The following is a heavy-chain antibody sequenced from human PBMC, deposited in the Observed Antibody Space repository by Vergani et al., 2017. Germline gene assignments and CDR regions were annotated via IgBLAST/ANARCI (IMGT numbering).Heavy chain of an antibody. Sequence: EVQLLESGGGLVQPGGSLRLSCAASGFTFSSYAMSWVRQAPGKGLEWVSAISGSGGSTYYADSVKGRFTISRDNAKNSLYLQMNSLRAEDTAVYYCARDLSRGSYGYDRLGYWGQGTLVTVSS. J-gene: IGHJ4*02. CDR1: GFTFSSYA. CDR2: ISGSGGST. CDR3: ARDLSRGSYGYDRLGY. D-gene: IGHD5-18*01. V-gene: IGHV3-23*01.